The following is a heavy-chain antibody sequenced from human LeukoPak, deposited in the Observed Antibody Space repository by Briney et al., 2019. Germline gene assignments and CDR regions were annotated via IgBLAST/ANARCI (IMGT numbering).Heavy chain of an antibody. CDR1: GGSISSYY. CDR2: IYDSGST. D-gene: IGHD6-19*01. Sequence: SETLSLTCTVSGGSISSYYWSWIRQPPGKGLEWIGYIYDSGSTNYNPSLKSRVTISVDTSKNQFSLKLSSVTAADTAVYYCAIAGIAVGWGFDYWGQGTLVTVSS. J-gene: IGHJ4*02. V-gene: IGHV4-59*12. CDR3: AIAGIAVGWGFDY.